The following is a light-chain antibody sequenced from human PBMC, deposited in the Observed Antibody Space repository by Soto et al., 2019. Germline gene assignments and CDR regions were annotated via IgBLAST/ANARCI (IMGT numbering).Light chain of an antibody. J-gene: IGKJ5*01. CDR1: QSISSW. CDR2: DAS. V-gene: IGKV1-5*01. CDR3: QQCNSYSIT. Sequence: DIKMTQSPSTLSASVGDRVTITFRASQSISSWLAWYQQKPGKAPKLLIYDASSLESGVPSRFSGSGSGTEFTLTISSLQPDDFATYYCQQCNSYSITFGQGTRLEIK.